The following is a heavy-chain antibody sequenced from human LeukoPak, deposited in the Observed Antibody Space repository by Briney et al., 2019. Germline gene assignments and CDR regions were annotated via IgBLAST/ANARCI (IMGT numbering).Heavy chain of an antibody. J-gene: IGHJ6*02. CDR1: GYTXTSYY. D-gene: IGHD2-2*01. CDR3: TRDHCSYINCYEDYYHGMDV. CDR2: INPSGGST. Sequence: ASVKVSCKASGYTXTSYYMHWVRQAPGQGLEWMGIINPSGGSTSYAQKFQGRVTMTRDTSISAAYMELSRLRSDDTAVYYCTRDHCSYINCYEDYYHGMDVWGQGTTVTVSS. V-gene: IGHV1-46*01.